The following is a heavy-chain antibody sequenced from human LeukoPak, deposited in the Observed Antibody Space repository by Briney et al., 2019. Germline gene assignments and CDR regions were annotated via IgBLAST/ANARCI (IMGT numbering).Heavy chain of an antibody. D-gene: IGHD2-2*01. Sequence: PSETLSLTCAVSGGSISSSNWWSWVRQPPGKGLEWIGEIYHSGSTNYNPSLKSRVTISVDKSKNQSSLKLSSVAAADTAVYYCARVRVTCRSTSCYDYYYYGMDVWGKGTTVTVSS. CDR2: IYHSGST. J-gene: IGHJ6*04. CDR3: ARVRVTCRSTSCYDYYYYGMDV. CDR1: GGSISSSNW. V-gene: IGHV4-4*02.